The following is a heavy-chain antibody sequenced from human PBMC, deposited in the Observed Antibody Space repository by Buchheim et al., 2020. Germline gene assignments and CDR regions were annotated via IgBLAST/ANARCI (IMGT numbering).Heavy chain of an antibody. D-gene: IGHD2-2*01. CDR3: ARQLGYCSSTSCKYNWFDP. J-gene: IGHJ5*02. V-gene: IGHV4-39*01. Sequence: QLQLQESGPGLVKPSETLSLTCTVSGGSISSSSYYWGWIRQPPGKGLEWIGSIYYSGSTYYNPSLKSRVTISVDTSKHHFSLKLSSVTAADTAVYYCARQLGYCSSTSCKYNWFDPWGQGTL. CDR1: GGSISSSSYY. CDR2: IYYSGST.